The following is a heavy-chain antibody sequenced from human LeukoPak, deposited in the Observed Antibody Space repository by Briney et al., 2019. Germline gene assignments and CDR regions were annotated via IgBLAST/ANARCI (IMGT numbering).Heavy chain of an antibody. Sequence: PSETLSLTCTVSGGSISSYYWSWIRQPPGKGLEWIGYIYYSGSTYYNPSLKSRVTISVDTSKNQFSLKLSSVTAADTAVYYCARGWAAAAPFDYWGQGTLVTVSS. CDR2: IYYSGST. J-gene: IGHJ4*02. CDR1: GGSISSYY. CDR3: ARGWAAAAPFDY. D-gene: IGHD6-13*01. V-gene: IGHV4-59*08.